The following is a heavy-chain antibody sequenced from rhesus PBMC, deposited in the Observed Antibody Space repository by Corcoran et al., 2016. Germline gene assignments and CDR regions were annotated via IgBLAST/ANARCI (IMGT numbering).Heavy chain of an antibody. CDR2: IYDRGNNN. J-gene: IGHJ4*01. Sequence: QLQLQESGPGLVKPSETLSVTCAVSGGSISSNYWSWIRQPPGTGLEWIGRIYDRGNNNNYNPSLKSRVTLSVDTSKNQLDRKLSSGTAADTAVYYCARQVGSSYSRVDYWGQGVLVTVSS. CDR3: ARQVGSSYSRVDY. CDR1: GGSISSNY. D-gene: IGHD4-29*01. V-gene: IGHV4-169*01.